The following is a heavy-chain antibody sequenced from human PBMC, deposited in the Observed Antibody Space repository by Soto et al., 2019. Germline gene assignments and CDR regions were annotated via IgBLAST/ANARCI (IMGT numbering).Heavy chain of an antibody. V-gene: IGHV1-69*12. CDR1: GGTFSSYA. J-gene: IGHJ5*02. Sequence: QFQLVQSGAEVKKPGSSVKVSCKASGGTFSSYAISWVRQAPGQGLEWMGGIIPIFGTANYAQKFQGRVTITADESTSTAYMELSSLRSEDTAVYYCARHRRYCSGGSCYKWFVPWGQGNLVTVSS. D-gene: IGHD2-15*01. CDR3: ARHRRYCSGGSCYKWFVP. CDR2: IIPIFGTA.